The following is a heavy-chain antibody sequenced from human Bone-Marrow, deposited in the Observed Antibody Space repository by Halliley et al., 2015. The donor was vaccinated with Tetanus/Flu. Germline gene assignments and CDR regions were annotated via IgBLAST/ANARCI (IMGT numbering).Heavy chain of an antibody. D-gene: IGHD2-15*01. CDR3: ARGSRDHCTGGTCYLIY. CDR2: IRYKAYGGTA. J-gene: IGHJ4*02. V-gene: IGHV3-49*04. CDR1: GFTFGDYA. Sequence: SLRLSCTASGFTFGDYAMSWVRQAPGKGLEWVGFIRYKAYGGTAEYAASVKGRFTISRDDSKSIDYLQMNSLKIEDTAVYYCARGSRDHCTGGTCYLIYWGQGTLVTVSS.